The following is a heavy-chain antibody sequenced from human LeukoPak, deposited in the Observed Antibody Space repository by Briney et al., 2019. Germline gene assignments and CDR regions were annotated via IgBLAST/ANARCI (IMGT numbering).Heavy chain of an antibody. CDR1: GFTFSDWF. V-gene: IGHV3-11*01. CDR3: ARGHFGLDV. Sequence: GGSLRLSCAASGFTFSDWFVSWIRQAPGTGLEWVSYISNSGNTIYYADSVKGRFTISRDNAKKTVNLQMNSMRAEDTAIYYCARGHFGLDVWGQGTTVMVSS. J-gene: IGHJ6*02. CDR2: ISNSGNTI.